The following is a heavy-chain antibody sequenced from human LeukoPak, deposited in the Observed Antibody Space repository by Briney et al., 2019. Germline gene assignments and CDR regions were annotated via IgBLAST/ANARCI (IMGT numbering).Heavy chain of an antibody. J-gene: IGHJ4*02. CDR3: ARDNPEQWLDYFDY. V-gene: IGHV4-4*07. CDR2: IYTSGST. Sequence: SETLSLTCTVSGGAISSDYWSWIRQPAGKGLEWIGRIYTSGSTNYNPSLKSRVTISVDKSKNQFSLKLSSVTAADTAVYYCARDNPEQWLDYFDYWGQGTLVTVSS. CDR1: GGAISSDY. D-gene: IGHD6-19*01.